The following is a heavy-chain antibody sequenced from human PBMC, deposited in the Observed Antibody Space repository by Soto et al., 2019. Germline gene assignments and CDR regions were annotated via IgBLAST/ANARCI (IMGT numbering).Heavy chain of an antibody. V-gene: IGHV5-51*01. CDR2: IYPGDSDT. Sequence: PGESLKISCKGSGYSFTSYWINWVRQMPGKGLEWMGIIYPGDSDTRYSPSFQGQVTISVDKSINTAYLQWRGLKASDTAVYYCARHHGSPGSYFGMDVWGRGTTVTVSS. CDR3: ARHHGSPGSYFGMDV. CDR1: GYSFTSYW. J-gene: IGHJ6*02. D-gene: IGHD6-13*01.